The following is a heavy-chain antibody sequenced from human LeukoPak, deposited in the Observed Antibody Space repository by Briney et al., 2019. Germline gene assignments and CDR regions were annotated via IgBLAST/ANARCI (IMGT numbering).Heavy chain of an antibody. CDR2: ISGGGDTK. Sequence: GGSLRLSCVASGFTFSAYAMSWVRQAPGKGLEWVSYISGGGDTKYYADSVTGRFTISRDTAKNSLYLRMNSLRDDDTAVYYCARRSQYDEYWGQGTLVTVSS. CDR3: ARRSQYDEY. J-gene: IGHJ4*02. V-gene: IGHV3-48*02. CDR1: GFTFSAYA. D-gene: IGHD1-1*01.